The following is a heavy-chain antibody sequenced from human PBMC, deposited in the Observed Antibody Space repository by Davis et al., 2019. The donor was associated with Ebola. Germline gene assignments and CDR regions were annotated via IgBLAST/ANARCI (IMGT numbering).Heavy chain of an antibody. CDR2: ISSSGSTI. CDR3: ARGYCRSTSCSGSY. CDR1: GFTFSSYE. Sequence: PGGSLRLSCAASGFTFSSYEMNWVRQAPGKGLEWVSYISSSGSTIYYADSVKGRFTISRDNAKNSLYLQMNSLRAEDTAVYYCARGYCRSTSCSGSYWGQGTLVTVSS. V-gene: IGHV3-48*03. J-gene: IGHJ4*02. D-gene: IGHD2-2*01.